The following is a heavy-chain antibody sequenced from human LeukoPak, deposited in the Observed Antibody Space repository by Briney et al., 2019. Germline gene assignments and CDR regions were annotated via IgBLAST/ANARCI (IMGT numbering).Heavy chain of an antibody. J-gene: IGHJ5*02. D-gene: IGHD3-10*01. CDR1: GGSISSHY. CDR3: ARVSSGGNWFDP. Sequence: SETLSLTCTVSGGSISSHYWSWIRQPPGKGLVWIGYIYYSGSTNYNPSLKSRVTISVDTSKNQFSLKLSSVTAADTAVYYCARVSSGGNWFDPWGQGTLVTVSS. CDR2: IYYSGST. V-gene: IGHV4-59*11.